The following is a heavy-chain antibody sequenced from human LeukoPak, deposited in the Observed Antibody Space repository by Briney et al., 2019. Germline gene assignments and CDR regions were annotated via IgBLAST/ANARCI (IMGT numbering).Heavy chain of an antibody. Sequence: SGTLSLTCAVSGGSISSSNWWSWVRQPPGKGLEWIGEIYHSGSTNYNPSLKSRVTISVDTSKNQFSLKLSSVTAADTAVYYCAREGGHTTAYFDYWGQGTLVTVSS. D-gene: IGHD1-1*01. V-gene: IGHV4-4*02. CDR1: GGSISSSNW. CDR3: AREGGHTTAYFDY. J-gene: IGHJ4*02. CDR2: IYHSGST.